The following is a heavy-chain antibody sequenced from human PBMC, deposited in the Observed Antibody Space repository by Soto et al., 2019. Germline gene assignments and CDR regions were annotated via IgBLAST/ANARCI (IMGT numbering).Heavy chain of an antibody. CDR3: ARDLSIAARPVAFDI. Sequence: GASVNVSCKSSGGTFSSYAISWVRQAPGQGLEWMGGIIPIFGTANYAQKFQGRVTITADESTSTAYMELSSLRSEDTAVYYCARDLSIAARPVAFDIWGQGTMVTVSS. V-gene: IGHV1-69*13. J-gene: IGHJ3*02. D-gene: IGHD6-6*01. CDR1: GGTFSSYA. CDR2: IIPIFGTA.